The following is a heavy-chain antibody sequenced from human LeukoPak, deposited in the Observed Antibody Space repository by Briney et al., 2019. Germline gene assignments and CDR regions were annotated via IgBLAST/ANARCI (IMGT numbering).Heavy chain of an antibody. J-gene: IGHJ4*02. CDR1: GFTVSSNY. CDR2: IYSGGST. D-gene: IGHD3-10*01. V-gene: IGHV3-53*01. Sequence: GGSLRLSCAASGFTVSSNYMSWVRQAPGKGLEWVSVIYSGGSTYYADSVKGRFIISRDNSKNTVILLMDSLRGDDAAVYYCAISGHGVSDYWGQGTLVTVSS. CDR3: AISGHGVSDY.